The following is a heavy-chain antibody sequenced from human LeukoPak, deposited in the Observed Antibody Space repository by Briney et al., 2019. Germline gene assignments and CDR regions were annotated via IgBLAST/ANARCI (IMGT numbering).Heavy chain of an antibody. J-gene: IGHJ4*02. CDR3: ARAVGGNSDY. D-gene: IGHD1-26*01. V-gene: IGHV3-74*01. CDR2: INSDGSTT. Sequence: PGGSLRLSCAASGFTFSSSWMHWVRQAPGKGLVWVSRINSDGSTTTYAESVKGRFTVSRDNAKNTLYLQMNSLRADDTAVYYCARAVGGNSDYWGQGTLVTVSS. CDR1: GFTFSSSW.